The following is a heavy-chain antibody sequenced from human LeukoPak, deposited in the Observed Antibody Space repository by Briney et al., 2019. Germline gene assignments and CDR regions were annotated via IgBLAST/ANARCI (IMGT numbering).Heavy chain of an antibody. D-gene: IGHD2-21*02. Sequence: ASVKASCKASGGTFSSYAISWVRQAPGQGLEWMGRIIPILGIANYAQKFQGRVTITADKSTSTAYMELSSLRSEDTAVYYCARDPRYCGGDCYNNWFDPWGQGTLVTVSS. CDR3: ARDPRYCGGDCYNNWFDP. CDR1: GGTFSSYA. CDR2: IIPILGIA. J-gene: IGHJ5*02. V-gene: IGHV1-69*04.